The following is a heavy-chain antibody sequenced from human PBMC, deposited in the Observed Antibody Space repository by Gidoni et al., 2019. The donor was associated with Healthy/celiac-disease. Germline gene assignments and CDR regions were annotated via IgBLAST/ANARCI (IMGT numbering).Heavy chain of an antibody. CDR1: GFTFSSYG. Sequence: QVQLVESGGGVVQPGRSLRLSCAASGFTFSSYGMHWVRQAPGKGLEWVAVRWYDGSNKYYADSVKGRFTISRDNSKNTLYLQMNSLRAEDTAVYYCARDRPLTTVTSSDAFDIWGQGTMVTVSS. J-gene: IGHJ3*02. CDR2: RWYDGSNK. CDR3: ARDRPLTTVTSSDAFDI. V-gene: IGHV3-33*01. D-gene: IGHD4-17*01.